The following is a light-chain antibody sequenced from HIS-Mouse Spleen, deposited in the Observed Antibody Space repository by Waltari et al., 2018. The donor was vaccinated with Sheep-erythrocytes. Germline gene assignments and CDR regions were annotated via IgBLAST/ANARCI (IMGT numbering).Light chain of an antibody. CDR2: EVS. CDR3: SSYTSSSTWV. CDR1: SSDVGGYTY. J-gene: IGLJ3*02. Sequence: QSALTQPASVSGSPGQSITLSCTGTSSDVGGYTYVSLYQQHPGKAPKLMIYEVSNRPSGVSNRFSGSKSGNTASLTISGLQAEDEADYYCSSYTSSSTWVFGGGTKLTVL. V-gene: IGLV2-14*01.